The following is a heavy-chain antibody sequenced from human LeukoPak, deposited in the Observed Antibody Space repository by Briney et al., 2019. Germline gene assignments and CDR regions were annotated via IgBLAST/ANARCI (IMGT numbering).Heavy chain of an antibody. J-gene: IGHJ4*02. CDR1: GGSFSGYY. CDR2: INHSGST. CDR3: ARGSGDY. Sequence: SETLSLTCAVYGGSFSGYYWSWIRQPPGKGLEWIGEINHSGSTNYNPSLKSRVTISVDTSKNQFSLKLSSETAADTAVYYCARGSGDYWGQGTLVTVSS. V-gene: IGHV4-34*01.